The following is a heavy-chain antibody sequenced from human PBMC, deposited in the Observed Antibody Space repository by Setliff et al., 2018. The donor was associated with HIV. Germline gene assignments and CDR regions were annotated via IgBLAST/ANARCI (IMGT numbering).Heavy chain of an antibody. CDR1: GGSISSGGYY. Sequence: SETLSLTCTVSGGSISSGGYYWAWIRQPPGKGLEWIGNMYYSGSIFYKPSLKSRVTISVDTSKNQFSLKLSSVTAADTAIYYCARVPRITTLRNAFDIWGQGTMVTVSS. J-gene: IGHJ3*02. CDR2: MYYSGSI. V-gene: IGHV4-39*07. CDR3: ARVPRITTLRNAFDI. D-gene: IGHD3-3*01.